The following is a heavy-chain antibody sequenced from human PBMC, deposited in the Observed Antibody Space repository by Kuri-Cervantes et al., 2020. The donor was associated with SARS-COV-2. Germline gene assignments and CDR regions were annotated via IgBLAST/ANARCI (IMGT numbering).Heavy chain of an antibody. D-gene: IGHD4-17*01. CDR1: GGSISSYY. CDR3: ARDTTVTTERYYGMDV. V-gene: IGHV4-59*12. J-gene: IGHJ6*02. Sequence: SETLSLTCTVSGGSISSYYWSWIRQPPGKGLEWIGSIYYSGSTYYNPSLKSRVTISVDTSKNQFSLKLSSVTAADTAVYYCARDTTVTTERYYGMDVWGQGTTVTVSS. CDR2: IYYSGST.